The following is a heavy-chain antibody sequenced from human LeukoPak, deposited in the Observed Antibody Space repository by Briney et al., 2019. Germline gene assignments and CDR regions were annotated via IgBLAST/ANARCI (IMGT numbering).Heavy chain of an antibody. V-gene: IGHV3-30*02. Sequence: TGGSLRLSCTASGFTFSSYGIHWVRQAPGKGLEWVAFIESDESKKHYADSVKGRFTISRDNSKNTLYLQMNSLRPEDTAMYYCTKGISAEDYWLFLWGQGALVTVSS. D-gene: IGHD2/OR15-2a*01. J-gene: IGHJ4*02. CDR2: IESDESKK. CDR1: GFTFSSYG. CDR3: TKGISAEDYWLFL.